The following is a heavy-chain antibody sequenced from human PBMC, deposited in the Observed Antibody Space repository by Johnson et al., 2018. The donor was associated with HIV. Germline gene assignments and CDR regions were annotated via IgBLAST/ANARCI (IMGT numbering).Heavy chain of an antibody. CDR2: IRSDGSNK. D-gene: IGHD4-11*01. CDR1: GFTFSSYG. CDR3: AKEGSTVI. J-gene: IGHJ3*01. Sequence: VQLVESGGGVVQPGGSLRLSCAASGFTFSSYGMHWVRQAPGKGLEWVAFIRSDGSNKYYVDSVKRRFTITRDNSKNTRYLQMNSLGAEDTAVYYCAKEGSTVIWGQGTMVTVSS. V-gene: IGHV3-30*02.